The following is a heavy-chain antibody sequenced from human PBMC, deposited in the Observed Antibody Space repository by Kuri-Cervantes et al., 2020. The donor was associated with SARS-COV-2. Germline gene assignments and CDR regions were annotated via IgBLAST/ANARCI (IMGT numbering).Heavy chain of an antibody. D-gene: IGHD2-21*01. CDR3: YCAPKEGFDS. Sequence: ASVKVSCKAPETTFPNYDINWVRQATGQGLEWMGMLKTNSGNTLYAQIFQDRVTMTEDTSTDTAYMELSSLTSEDTAIYYCYCAPKEGFDSWGQGTLVTVSS. CDR1: ETTFPNYD. J-gene: IGHJ4*02. V-gene: IGHV1-8*01. CDR2: LKTNSGNT.